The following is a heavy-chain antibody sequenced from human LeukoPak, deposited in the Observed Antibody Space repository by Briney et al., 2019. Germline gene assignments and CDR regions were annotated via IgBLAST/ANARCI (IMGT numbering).Heavy chain of an antibody. Sequence: GGSLRLSCAASGFTVSSNYMSWVRQAPGKGLEWVSVIYSGGSTYYADSVKGRCTISRDNSKTTLYLQMNSLRAEDTAVYYCASNYYDSSGPDWGQGTLVTVSS. CDR2: IYSGGST. CDR3: ASNYYDSSGPD. J-gene: IGHJ4*02. CDR1: GFTVSSNY. V-gene: IGHV3-66*01. D-gene: IGHD3-22*01.